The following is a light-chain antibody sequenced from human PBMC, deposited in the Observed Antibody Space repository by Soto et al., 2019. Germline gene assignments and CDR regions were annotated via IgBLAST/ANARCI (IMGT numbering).Light chain of an antibody. J-gene: IGKJ2*01. CDR3: QQYGSSPQT. V-gene: IGKV3-20*01. CDR1: QSVSSSY. CDR2: GAS. Sequence: EIVLTQSPGTLSLSPGERATLSCRASQSVSSSYLAWYQHKPGQAPRLLIYGASSRATGIPDRFSGSGPGTDFTLTISRLEPEDFAVYYCQQYGSSPQTFGQGTKLEIK.